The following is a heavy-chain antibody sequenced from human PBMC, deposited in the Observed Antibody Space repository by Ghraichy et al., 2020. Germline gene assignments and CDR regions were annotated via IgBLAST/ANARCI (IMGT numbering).Heavy chain of an antibody. CDR2: ISGSGDST. CDR1: GFTFSSYA. Sequence: GESLNISCAASGFTFSSYAMSWVRQAPGKGLEWVSAISGSGDSTYYADSVKGRFTISRDNSKNTLYLQMNSLRAEDTAVYYCAKDREVVGAATLDYWGQGTLVTVSS. CDR3: AKDREVVGAATLDY. V-gene: IGHV3-23*01. J-gene: IGHJ4*02. D-gene: IGHD1-26*01.